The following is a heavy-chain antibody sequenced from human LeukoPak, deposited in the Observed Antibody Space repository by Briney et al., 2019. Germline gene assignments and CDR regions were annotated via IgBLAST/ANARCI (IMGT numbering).Heavy chain of an antibody. CDR1: GFSFNNYR. D-gene: IGHD1-1*01. CDR3: ARDSPRTGP. V-gene: IGHV3-7*03. Sequence: GGSLRLSCVASGFSFNNYRMTWVRQAPGKGLEWVANIKQDGSEKQYVDSVKGRFAISRDNAKKSLYLQINTLRAEDTAVYYCARDSPRTGPWGQGILVTVSS. CDR2: IKQDGSEK. J-gene: IGHJ5*02.